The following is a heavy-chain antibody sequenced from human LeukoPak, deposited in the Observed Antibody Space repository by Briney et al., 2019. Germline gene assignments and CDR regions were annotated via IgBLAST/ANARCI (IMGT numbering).Heavy chain of an antibody. J-gene: IGHJ4*02. D-gene: IGHD6-13*01. V-gene: IGHV4-4*07. CDR2: IYTSGST. CDR3: ARMSNSSPIIDY. CDR1: GGSISSYY. Sequence: PSETLSLTCTVSGGSISSYYWSWIRQPAGKGLEWIGRIYTSGSTNYNPSLKSRVTISVDTAKNQFSLKLNSVTATDTAVYYCARMSNSSPIIDYWGQGTLVTVSS.